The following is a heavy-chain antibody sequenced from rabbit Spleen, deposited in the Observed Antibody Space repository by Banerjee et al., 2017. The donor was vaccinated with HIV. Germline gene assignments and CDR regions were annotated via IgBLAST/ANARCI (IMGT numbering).Heavy chain of an antibody. CDR3: TRDTSSSFSSYGMDL. CDR1: GFSFSSNG. CDR2: IVNGDGST. J-gene: IGHJ6*01. D-gene: IGHD1-1*01. V-gene: IGHV1S45*01. Sequence: QEQLVESGGGLVKPEGSLTLTCTASGFSFSSNGICWVRQAPGKGLEWIACIVNGDGSTYYASWAKGRFTISRTSSTTVTLQMTSLTAADTATYFCTRDTSSSFSSYGMDLWGPGTLSPS.